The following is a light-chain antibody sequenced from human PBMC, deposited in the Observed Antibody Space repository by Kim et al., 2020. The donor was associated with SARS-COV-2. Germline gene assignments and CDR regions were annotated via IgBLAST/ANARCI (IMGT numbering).Light chain of an antibody. CDR3: SSYTTSSTWV. Sequence: QSVLTQPASVSGSPGQSITISCTGTSSDVGGYNYVSWYQQHPGKAPKLMIYDVSKRPSGVSDRFSGSKSANTASLTISGLQAEDEADYYCSSYTTSSTWVFGGGTQLTVL. CDR1: SSDVGGYNY. J-gene: IGLJ3*02. CDR2: DVS. V-gene: IGLV2-14*03.